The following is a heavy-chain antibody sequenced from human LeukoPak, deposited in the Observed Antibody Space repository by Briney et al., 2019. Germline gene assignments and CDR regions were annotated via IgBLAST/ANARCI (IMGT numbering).Heavy chain of an antibody. Sequence: GGSLRLSCAASGFTFSSYSMNWVRQAPGKGLEWVAVISYDGSNKYYADSVKGRFTISRDNSKNTLYLQMNSLRAEDTAVYYCAKSNIAAAGISDYYYGMDVWGQGTTVTVSS. D-gene: IGHD6-13*01. J-gene: IGHJ6*02. V-gene: IGHV3-30*18. CDR3: AKSNIAAAGISDYYYGMDV. CDR1: GFTFSSYS. CDR2: ISYDGSNK.